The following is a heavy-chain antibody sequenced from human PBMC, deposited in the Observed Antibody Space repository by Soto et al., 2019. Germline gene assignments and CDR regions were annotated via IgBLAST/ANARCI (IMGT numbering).Heavy chain of an antibody. J-gene: IGHJ4*02. CDR2: ISGSGGST. Sequence: GGSLRLSCAASGFTFSSYAMSWVRQAPGKGLEWVSAISGSGGSTYYADSVKGRFTISRDNSKNTLYLQMNSLRAEDTAVYYCAKGPELTGDMAGFDYWGQGTLVTVSS. CDR1: GFTFSSYA. D-gene: IGHD7-27*01. CDR3: AKGPELTGDMAGFDY. V-gene: IGHV3-23*01.